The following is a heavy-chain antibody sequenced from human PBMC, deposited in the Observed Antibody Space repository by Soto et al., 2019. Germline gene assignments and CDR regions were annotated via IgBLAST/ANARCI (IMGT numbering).Heavy chain of an antibody. D-gene: IGHD3-3*01. CDR1: GGSISSYY. CDR3: ARGTFGVVKD. V-gene: IGHV4-59*01. Sequence: TLSLTCTVSGGSISSYYWSWIRQSPGKGLEWIGYMYYSGSTNYNPSLKSRVTISIDTSRNQFSLKLSSVTAADTAVYYCARGTFGVVKDWGQGTLVTVSS. J-gene: IGHJ4*02. CDR2: MYYSGST.